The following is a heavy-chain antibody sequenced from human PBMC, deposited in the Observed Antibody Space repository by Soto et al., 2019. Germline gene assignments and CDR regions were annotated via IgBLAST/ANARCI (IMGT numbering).Heavy chain of an antibody. J-gene: IGHJ4*02. CDR1: GGSFRGYY. V-gene: IGHV4-34*01. Sequence: SETLSLTCAVYGGSFRGYYWSWIRQPLGKGLEWIGEINHSGSTNYNPSLKSRVTISVDTSKNQFSLKVTSVTAADTSVYYCARGIYLGASGYYLDFWGQGTLVTVSS. CDR2: INHSGST. CDR3: ARGIYLGASGYYLDF. D-gene: IGHD3-22*01.